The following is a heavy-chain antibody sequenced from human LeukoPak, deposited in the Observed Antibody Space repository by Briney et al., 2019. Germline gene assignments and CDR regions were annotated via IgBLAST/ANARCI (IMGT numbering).Heavy chain of an antibody. CDR1: GFTFSSYS. J-gene: IGHJ3*02. D-gene: IGHD1-26*01. Sequence: GGSLRLSCAASGFTFSSYSMNWVRQAPGKGLEWVSSISGSSSYIYYADSVKGRFTISRDNAKNSLYLQMNSLRAEDTAVYYCARGSSHAFDIWGQGTMVTVSS. V-gene: IGHV3-21*01. CDR3: ARGSSHAFDI. CDR2: ISGSSSYI.